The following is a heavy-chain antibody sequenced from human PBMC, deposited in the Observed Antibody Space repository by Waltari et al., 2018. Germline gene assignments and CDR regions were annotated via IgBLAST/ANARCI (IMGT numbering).Heavy chain of an antibody. V-gene: IGHV4-59*11. D-gene: IGHD3-22*01. CDR2: IYYSGST. CDR3: ARSYYYDSSGYYPWDY. J-gene: IGHJ4*02. Sequence: QVQLQESGPGLVKPSETLSLTCTVSGGSISSHYWRWIRQPPGKGLEWIGYIYYSGSTNYNPSLKSRVTISVDTSKNQFSLKLSSVTAADTAVYYCARSYYYDSSGYYPWDYWGQGTLVTVSS. CDR1: GGSISSHY.